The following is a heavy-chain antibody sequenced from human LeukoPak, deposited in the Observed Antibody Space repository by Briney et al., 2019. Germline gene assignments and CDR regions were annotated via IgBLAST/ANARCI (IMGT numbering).Heavy chain of an antibody. V-gene: IGHV5-51*01. CDR2: IYPGDSDT. CDR3: ARQVRPKRYYYYGMDV. Sequence: RGESLKISCKGSGYSFTSYWIGWVRQMPGKGLEWMGIIYPGDSDTRYSPSFQGQVTISADKSISTAYLQWSSLKASATAMYYCARQVRPKRYYYYGMDVWGQGTTVTVSS. J-gene: IGHJ6*02. CDR1: GYSFTSYW.